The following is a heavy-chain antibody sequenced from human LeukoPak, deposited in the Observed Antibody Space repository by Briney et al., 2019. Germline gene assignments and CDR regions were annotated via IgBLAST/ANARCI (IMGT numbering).Heavy chain of an antibody. CDR2: IKHNGGEK. CDR3: ARDRGWRSSGYYLYHFDY. CDR1: GFTFTDYF. V-gene: IGHV3-7*01. Sequence: GGSLRLSCVASGFTFTDYFMSWVRQAPGKGLEWVASIKHNGGEKYYVDSVKGRFTISRDNAKNSLYLEMSSLRVEDAAVYYCARDRGWRSSGYYLYHFDYWGQGTLVTFAS. D-gene: IGHD3-22*01. J-gene: IGHJ4*02.